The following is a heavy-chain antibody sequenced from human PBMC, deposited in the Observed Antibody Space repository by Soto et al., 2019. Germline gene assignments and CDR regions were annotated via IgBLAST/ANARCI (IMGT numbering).Heavy chain of an antibody. V-gene: IGHV3-21*01. J-gene: IGHJ6*02. CDR3: ARDRSRRRGSGMDV. Sequence: GGSLRLSCAASGFTFSSYSMNWVRQAPGKGLEWVSSISSSSSYIYYADSVKGRFTISRDNAKNSLYLQMNSLRAEDTAVYYCARDRSRRRGSGMDVWGQGTTVTVSS. CDR2: ISSSSSYI. CDR1: GFTFSSYS. D-gene: IGHD3-10*01.